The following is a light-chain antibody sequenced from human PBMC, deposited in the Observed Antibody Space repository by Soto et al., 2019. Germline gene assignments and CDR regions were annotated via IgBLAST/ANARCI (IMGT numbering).Light chain of an antibody. CDR1: QSVLYSSNNQNY. V-gene: IGKV4-1*01. J-gene: IGKJ2*01. CDR3: QQYHSTPRT. CDR2: WAS. Sequence: DIVMTQSADSLAVSLGERATINCKSSQSVLYSSNNQNYLAWYQQKPGQPPKLLIYWASTRESGVPDRFSGSGSGTDFTLTISSLQAEDVAVYYCQQYHSTPRTFGQGTKLEIK.